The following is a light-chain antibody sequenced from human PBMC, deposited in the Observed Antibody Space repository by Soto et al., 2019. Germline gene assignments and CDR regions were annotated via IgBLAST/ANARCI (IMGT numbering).Light chain of an antibody. V-gene: IGKV3-20*01. CDR3: HQFSLPRT. Sequence: EIVLTQSPGTLSLSPGERATLSCRASQSVSGRYLAWYQQKPGQAPRLVIYGASIRATGIPDRFSGSGSGTDFTLTISRLEPEDFAVYYFHQFSLPRTFGQGTKVEIK. CDR2: GAS. CDR1: QSVSGRY. J-gene: IGKJ1*01.